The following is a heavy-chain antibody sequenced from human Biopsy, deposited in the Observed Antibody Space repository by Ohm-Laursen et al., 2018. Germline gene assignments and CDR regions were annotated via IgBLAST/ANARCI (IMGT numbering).Heavy chain of an antibody. CDR1: GGSFTGHY. J-gene: IGHJ4*02. D-gene: IGHD4-23*01. CDR2: ISYTGYT. CDR3: ARGSNDFGGLYFPR. V-gene: IGHV4-59*11. Sequence: SDTLSLTCTVSGGSFTGHYWSWIRQPPGKGLVWIGHISYTGYTSYNASLKSRVTISVDTSRNHFSLRLSSLTAADTAVYYCARGSNDFGGLYFPRWGQGTLLTVPS.